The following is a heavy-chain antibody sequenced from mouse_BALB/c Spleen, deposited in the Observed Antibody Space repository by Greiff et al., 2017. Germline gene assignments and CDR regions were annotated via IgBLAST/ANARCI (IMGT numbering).Heavy chain of an antibody. CDR3: VRTPPYYGSRPYYFDY. J-gene: IGHJ2*01. CDR2: IWTGGGT. D-gene: IGHD1-1*01. CDR1: GFSLTSYD. Sequence: QVQLQQSGPGLVAPSQSLSITCTVSGFSLTSYDISWIRQPPGKGLEWLGVIWTGGGTNYNSAFMSRLSISKDNSKSQVFLKMNSLQTDDTAIYYCVRTPPYYGSRPYYFDYWGQGTTLTVSS. V-gene: IGHV2-9-2*01.